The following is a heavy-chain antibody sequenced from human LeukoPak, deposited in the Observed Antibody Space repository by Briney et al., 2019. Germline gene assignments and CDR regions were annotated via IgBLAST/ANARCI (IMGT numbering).Heavy chain of an antibody. CDR2: IKQDGSEK. V-gene: IGHV3-7*01. CDR3: ARTSIGPSGSYYYYGMDV. CDR1: GFTFSSYW. J-gene: IGHJ6*02. D-gene: IGHD1-26*01. Sequence: GGSLRLSCAASGFTFSSYWMSWVRQAPGKGLEWVANIKQDGSEKYYVDSVKGRFTISRENAKNSLYLQMNSLRAGDTAVYYCARTSIGPSGSYYYYGMDVWGQGTTVTVSS.